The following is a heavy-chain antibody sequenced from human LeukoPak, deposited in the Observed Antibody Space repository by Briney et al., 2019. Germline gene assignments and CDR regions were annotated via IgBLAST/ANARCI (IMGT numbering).Heavy chain of an antibody. V-gene: IGHV3-11*01. J-gene: IGHJ4*02. CDR3: ARPPTTVVTPGDY. CDR2: ISSSGSTI. Sequence: RGSLRLSCAASGFTFSDDYMSWIRQAPGKGLEWVSYISSSGSTIYYADSAKGRFTISRDNAKNSLYLQMNSLRAEDTAVYYCARPPTTVVTPGDYWGQGTLVTVSS. D-gene: IGHD4-23*01. CDR1: GFTFSDDY.